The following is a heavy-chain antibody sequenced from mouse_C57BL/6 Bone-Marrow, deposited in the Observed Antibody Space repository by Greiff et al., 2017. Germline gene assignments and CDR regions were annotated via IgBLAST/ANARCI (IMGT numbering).Heavy chain of an antibody. J-gene: IGHJ1*03. V-gene: IGHV1-15*01. D-gene: IGHD1-1*01. Sequence: QVQLKESGAELVRPGASVTLSCKASGYTFTDYEMHWVKQTPVHGLEWIGAIDPETGGTAYNQKFKGKAILTADKSSSTAYMELRSLTSEDSAVYYCTRTGSSYGYWYIDVWGTGTTVTVSS. CDR1: GYTFTDYE. CDR3: TRTGSSYGYWYIDV. CDR2: IDPETGGT.